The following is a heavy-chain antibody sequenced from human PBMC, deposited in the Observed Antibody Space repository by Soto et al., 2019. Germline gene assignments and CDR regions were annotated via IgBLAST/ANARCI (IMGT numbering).Heavy chain of an antibody. CDR3: AMTVGATNWNFDY. Sequence: QEQLVESGGGMVQPGRSLRLSCAASGFNNYPMHWVRRAPGKGLEWVALISYDGSSKYYAAFVKGRFSISRDNSRNTLYLQMSSLRPEDTAVYYCAMTVGATNWNFDYWGRGTLVTVSS. CDR2: ISYDGSSK. J-gene: IGHJ4*02. V-gene: IGHV3-30-3*01. D-gene: IGHD1-26*01. CDR1: GFNNYP.